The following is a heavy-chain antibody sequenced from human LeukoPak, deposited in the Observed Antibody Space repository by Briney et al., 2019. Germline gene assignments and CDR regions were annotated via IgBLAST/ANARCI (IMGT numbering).Heavy chain of an antibody. Sequence: PSVTLSLTCAVYGGSFSGYYWSWIRQPPGKGLEWIGEINHSGSTTYNPSLKSRVTIPVDTSKNQFSLKLSSVTAADTAVYYCAKISGKLVYWGQGTLVTVSS. V-gene: IGHV4-34*01. CDR2: INHSGST. J-gene: IGHJ4*02. CDR1: GGSFSGYY. CDR3: AKISGKLVY. D-gene: IGHD3-3*01.